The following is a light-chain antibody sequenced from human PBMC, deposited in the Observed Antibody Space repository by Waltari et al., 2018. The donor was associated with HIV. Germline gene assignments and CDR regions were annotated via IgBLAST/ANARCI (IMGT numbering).Light chain of an antibody. V-gene: IGLV3-21*02. CDR2: DDS. J-gene: IGLJ2*01. Sequence: SYVLTQPPSVSVAPGQTARITCGGSSIGSKSVYWYQQKPGQAPVLVVSDDSDRPSGIPERFSGSKSGNTATLTISRVEAGDEADYYCQVWYSLTDPVVFGGGTKLTVL. CDR1: SIGSKS. CDR3: QVWYSLTDPVV.